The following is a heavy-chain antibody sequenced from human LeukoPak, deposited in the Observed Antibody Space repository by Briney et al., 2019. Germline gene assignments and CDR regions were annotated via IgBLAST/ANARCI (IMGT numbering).Heavy chain of an antibody. CDR2: IYPGDSDT. V-gene: IGHV5-51*01. Sequence: GASLKISCKGSGYTFTSYWIGWVRQMPGKGQEWMGFIYPGDSDTRYSPSFQGQVTISADKSISSAYLQWGSLKASDTAIYYCARQGYSYGLRYFDYWGQGTLVTVSS. D-gene: IGHD5-18*01. CDR3: ARQGYSYGLRYFDY. J-gene: IGHJ4*02. CDR1: GYTFTSYW.